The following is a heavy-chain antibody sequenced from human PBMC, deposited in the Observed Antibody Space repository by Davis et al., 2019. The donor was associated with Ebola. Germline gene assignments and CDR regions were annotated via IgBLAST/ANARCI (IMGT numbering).Heavy chain of an antibody. J-gene: IGHJ5*02. V-gene: IGHV1-2*04. Sequence: ASVPVSRKASGYTLTGYYMHWVRQAPGQGLERMVWINPNSGGTNYAQKFQGWVTMTRDTSISTAYMELSRLRSDDTAVYYCARGGAARNNWFDPWGQVTLVTVSS. CDR3: ARGGAARNNWFDP. D-gene: IGHD6-6*01. CDR2: INPNSGGT. CDR1: GYTLTGYY.